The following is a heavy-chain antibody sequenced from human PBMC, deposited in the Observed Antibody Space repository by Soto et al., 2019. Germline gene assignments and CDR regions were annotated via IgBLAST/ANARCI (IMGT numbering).Heavy chain of an antibody. CDR2: INAGNGNT. V-gene: IGHV1-3*01. CDR1: GYTFTSYA. CDR3: ARDRITIFGVVTRRDAFDI. D-gene: IGHD3-3*01. J-gene: IGHJ3*02. Sequence: ASVKVSCKASGYTFTSYAMHWVRQAPGQRLEWMGWINAGNGNTKYSQKFQGRVTITRDTSASTAYMELSSLRSEDTAVYYCARDRITIFGVVTRRDAFDIWGQGTMVTV.